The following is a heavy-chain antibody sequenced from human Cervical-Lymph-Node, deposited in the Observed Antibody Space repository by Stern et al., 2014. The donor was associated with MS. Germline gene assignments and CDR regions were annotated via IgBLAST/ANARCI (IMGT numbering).Heavy chain of an antibody. CDR3: ARGIVTNRPASTLHNLFDP. D-gene: IGHD4-17*01. CDR2: IIPLIGLA. V-gene: IGHV1-69*09. CDR1: GGKFSTSFA. Sequence: QVQLEESGAEVKKPGSSVNVSCQASGGKFSTSFAVSWVRQAPGHGLEWMGRIIPLIGLANYAQKFETRLTITADRSTSTVYMALSSLTSDDTALYYCARGIVTNRPASTLHNLFDPWGQGTLVTVSS. J-gene: IGHJ5*02.